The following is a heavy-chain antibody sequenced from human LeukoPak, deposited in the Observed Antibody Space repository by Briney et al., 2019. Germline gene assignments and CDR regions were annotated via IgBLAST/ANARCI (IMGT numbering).Heavy chain of an antibody. CDR2: INHSGST. CDR3: ARVRITIFGVVSGKLDV. V-gene: IGHV4-34*01. Sequence: SETLSLTCAAYGGSFSGYYWSWIRQPPGKGLEWIGEINHSGSTNYNPSLKSRVTISVDTSKNQFSLKLSSVTAADTTVYYCARVRITIFGVVSGKLDVWGQGTTVTVSS. CDR1: GGSFSGYY. J-gene: IGHJ6*02. D-gene: IGHD3-3*01.